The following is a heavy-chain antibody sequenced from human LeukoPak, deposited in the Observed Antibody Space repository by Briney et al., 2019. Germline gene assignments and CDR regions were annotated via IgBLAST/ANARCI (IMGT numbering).Heavy chain of an antibody. CDR1: GLSFSSYA. J-gene: IGHJ4*02. D-gene: IGHD3-22*01. V-gene: IGHV3-30-3*01. Sequence: GGSLRLSCAASGLSFSSYAMHWVRQAPGKGLEWVAVISYDGTEKYYGDSVKGRFTISRDNSKNTLYLQMNSLRAEDTAVYYCAKGSYYDSSGSFYFDYWGQGTLVTVSS. CDR2: ISYDGTEK. CDR3: AKGSYYDSSGSFYFDY.